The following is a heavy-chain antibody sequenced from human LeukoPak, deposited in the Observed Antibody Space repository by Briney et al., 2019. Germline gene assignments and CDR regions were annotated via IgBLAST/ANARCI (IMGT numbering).Heavy chain of an antibody. CDR2: IYSGGST. CDR1: GFTFSDYY. J-gene: IGHJ4*02. D-gene: IGHD3-10*01. CDR3: ARAKPKNMVRGLIMRRESRYYFDY. V-gene: IGHV3-53*01. Sequence: GGSLRLSCAASGFTFSDYYMSWVRQAPGKGLEWVSVIYSGGSTYYADSVKGRFAISRDNSKSTLYIQMNSLRAEDTAVYYCARAKPKNMVRGLIMRRESRYYFDYWGQGTLVTVSS.